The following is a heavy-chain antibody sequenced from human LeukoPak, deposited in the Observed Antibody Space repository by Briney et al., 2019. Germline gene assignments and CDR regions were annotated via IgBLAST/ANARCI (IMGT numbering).Heavy chain of an antibody. V-gene: IGHV3-23*01. CDR3: VKGRMSEDGLDF. CDR2: ISSSGNT. CDR1: VFTFGRSA. D-gene: IGHD5-24*01. J-gene: IGHJ4*02. Sequence: GGPLRLSCEASVFTFGRSAMTWVRQTPGKGLEWFSSISSSGNTYYADSVKGRFTISRDNSKNLVNLQMNSLRAEDTAIYYCVKGRMSEDGLDFWGQGSLVTVSS.